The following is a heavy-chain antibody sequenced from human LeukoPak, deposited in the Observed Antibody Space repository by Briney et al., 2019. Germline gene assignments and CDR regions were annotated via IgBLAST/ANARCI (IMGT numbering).Heavy chain of an antibody. J-gene: IGHJ3*02. D-gene: IGHD3-10*01. Sequence: ASVKVSCKASGYTFTGYYMHWVRQAPGQGLEWMGWINPNSGGTNYAQKFQGRVTMTRDKSIRTAYMELSRLTSDDTAVYYCARNIWFGESADAFDIWGLGTMVTVSS. CDR2: INPNSGGT. CDR1: GYTFTGYY. CDR3: ARNIWFGESADAFDI. V-gene: IGHV1-2*02.